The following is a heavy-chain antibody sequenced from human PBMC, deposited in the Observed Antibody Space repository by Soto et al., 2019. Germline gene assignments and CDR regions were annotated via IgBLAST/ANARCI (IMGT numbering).Heavy chain of an antibody. V-gene: IGHV3-30*18. D-gene: IGHD3-3*01. CDR3: AKDHPLRFLEWLLSPPGGMDV. Sequence: GGSLRLSCAASGFTFSTYGMHWVRQAPGKGLEWVAAMSYDGSNKHYVDSVKGRFTISRDNSKNTLYLQMNSLRAEDTAVYYCAKDHPLRFLEWLLSPPGGMDVWGQGTTVTVSS. J-gene: IGHJ6*02. CDR2: MSYDGSNK. CDR1: GFTFSTYG.